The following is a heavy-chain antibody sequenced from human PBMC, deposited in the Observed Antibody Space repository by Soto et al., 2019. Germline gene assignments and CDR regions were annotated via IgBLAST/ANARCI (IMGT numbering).Heavy chain of an antibody. CDR3: ARDSLARDDIVVVVAATNAFDI. D-gene: IGHD2-15*01. CDR2: IIPIFGTA. Sequence: SVKVSCKASGGTFSSYAISWVRQAPGQGLGWMGGIIPIFGTANYAQKFQGRVTITADESTSTAYMELSSLRSEDTAVYYCARDSLARDDIVVVVAATNAFDIWGQGTMVTVSS. J-gene: IGHJ3*02. CDR1: GGTFSSYA. V-gene: IGHV1-69*13.